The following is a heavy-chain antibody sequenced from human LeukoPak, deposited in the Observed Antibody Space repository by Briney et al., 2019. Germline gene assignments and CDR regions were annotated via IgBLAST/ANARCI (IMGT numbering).Heavy chain of an antibody. D-gene: IGHD4/OR15-4a*01. V-gene: IGHV4-59*01. CDR2: IYYSGST. CDR3: AREYGGDAFDI. J-gene: IGHJ3*02. Sequence: ASETLSLTCTVSGGSISSYYWSWIRQPPGKGLEWIGYIYYSGSTNYNPSLKSRVTISVDTSKNQSSLKLSSVTAADTAVYYCAREYGGDAFDIWGQGTMVTVSS. CDR1: GGSISSYY.